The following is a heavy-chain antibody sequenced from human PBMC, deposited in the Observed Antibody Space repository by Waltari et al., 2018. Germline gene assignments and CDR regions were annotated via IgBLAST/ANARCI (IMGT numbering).Heavy chain of an antibody. Sequence: QVQLVQSGAEVKKPGSSVKVSCKASRGPISSYAISWVRQAPGQGLEWMGGIMPMFGTANYAQKFQGRVTITADESTNTAYMELSSLRSEDTAVFYCAGGIAEAEGDLLEYWGQGTLVTVSS. CDR2: IMPMFGTA. CDR3: AGGIAEAEGDLLEY. V-gene: IGHV1-69*01. CDR1: RGPISSYA. J-gene: IGHJ4*02. D-gene: IGHD6-13*01.